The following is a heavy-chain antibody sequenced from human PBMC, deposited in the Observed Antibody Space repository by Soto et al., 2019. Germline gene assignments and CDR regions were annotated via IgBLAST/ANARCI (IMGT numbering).Heavy chain of an antibody. J-gene: IGHJ4*02. V-gene: IGHV4-39*01. D-gene: IGHD3-16*01. Sequence: QLQLQESGPGLVNPSETLSLTCTVSGGSITETSFYWGWIRQPPGKGLEWIGMIYYSGSTSYSPSLNSRVTISVDTSTNQFSLKLSSVTAADTAVYYCARHSGGGLESWGQGTLVTVSS. CDR1: GGSITETSFY. CDR3: ARHSGGGLES. CDR2: IYYSGST.